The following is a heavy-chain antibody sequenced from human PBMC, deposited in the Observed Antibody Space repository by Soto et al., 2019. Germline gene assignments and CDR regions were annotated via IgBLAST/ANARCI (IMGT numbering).Heavy chain of an antibody. D-gene: IGHD2-2*01. J-gene: IGHJ5*02. V-gene: IGHV3-15*07. CDR3: TTSVVPAAPGWFDP. CDR2: IKSKTDGGTT. CDR1: GFTFSNAW. Sequence: GSLRLSCAASGFTFSNAWMNWVRQAPGKGLEWVGRIKSKTDGGTTDYAAPVKGRFTISRDDSKNTLYLQMNSLKTEDTAVYYRTTSVVPAAPGWFDPWGQGTLVTVSS.